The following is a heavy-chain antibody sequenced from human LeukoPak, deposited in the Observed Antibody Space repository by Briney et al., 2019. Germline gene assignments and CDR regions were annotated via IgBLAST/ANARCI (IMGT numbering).Heavy chain of an antibody. V-gene: IGHV3-23*01. D-gene: IGHD4-23*01. CDR2: ISSCGSI. CDR3: AKGGTGGNWARIDY. Sequence: GGSLRDSRAASGFTFRPYGTHGVRPAPGRGGAWLSAISSCGSIHFAVCVKGRFTISRGHSETTLYLQMNSLRPEDTAVYYCAKGGTGGNWARIDYWGQGTLVTVFS. CDR1: GFTFRPYG. J-gene: IGHJ4*02.